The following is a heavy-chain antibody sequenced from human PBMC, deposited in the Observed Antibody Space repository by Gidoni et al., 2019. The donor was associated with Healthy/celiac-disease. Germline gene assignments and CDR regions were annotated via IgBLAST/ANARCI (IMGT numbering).Heavy chain of an antibody. CDR3: ARERYDFWSGYYHNWFDP. CDR1: GGTFSSYA. D-gene: IGHD3-3*01. J-gene: IGHJ5*02. CDR2: IIPIFGTA. Sequence: QVQLVQSGAEVKKPGSSVKVSCKASGGTFSSYAISWVRQAPGQGLEWMGGIIPIFGTANYAQKFQGRVTITADKSTSTAYMELSSLRSEDTAVYYCARERYDFWSGYYHNWFDPWGQGTLVTVSS. V-gene: IGHV1-69*06.